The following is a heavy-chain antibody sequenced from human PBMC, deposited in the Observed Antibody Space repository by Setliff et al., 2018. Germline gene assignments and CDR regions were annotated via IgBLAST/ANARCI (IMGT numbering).Heavy chain of an antibody. J-gene: IGHJ6*03. Sequence: SETLSLTCTVSGDPMSSRRYYWAWIRQPAGKGLEWIGQIYTSWSTNYNPSLKSRVTISLDTSNNQSSLSLSSVTAADTAVYYCARAISGWYSAYYYYMDVWGKGTTVTV. V-gene: IGHV4-61*09. CDR1: GDPMSSRRYY. CDR2: IYTSWST. CDR3: ARAISGWYSAYYYYMDV. D-gene: IGHD6-19*01.